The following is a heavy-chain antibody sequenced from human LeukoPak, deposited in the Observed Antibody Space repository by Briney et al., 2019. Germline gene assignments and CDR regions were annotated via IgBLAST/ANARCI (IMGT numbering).Heavy chain of an antibody. Sequence: SETLSLTCSVSGYSINSGSYWAWIRQPPGKGLEWIGSVDHSGDTYYSQSLKGRVTISADTSENHFSLRLSSVTAADTAVYFCARDSYTNGWYALDSWGQGTLVTVSS. CDR2: VDHSGDT. D-gene: IGHD6-19*01. CDR3: ARDSYTNGWYALDS. J-gene: IGHJ4*02. V-gene: IGHV4-38-2*02. CDR1: GYSINSGSY.